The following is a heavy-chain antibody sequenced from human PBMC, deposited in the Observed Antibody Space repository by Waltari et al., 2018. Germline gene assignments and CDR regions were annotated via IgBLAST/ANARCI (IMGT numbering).Heavy chain of an antibody. CDR1: GYSIGSGSY. Sequence: QVQLQESGPGLVKPSETLSLTCTVSGYSIGSGSYWGWIRQSPGKGLEWIGGFHHGGTTHYSSSLQSRVNISKDVSRNQYTLRLSSVTAADTAMYYCARLSYYGSGYYNDAFDIWGQGTMVTVSS. V-gene: IGHV4-38-2*02. CDR3: ARLSYYGSGYYNDAFDI. J-gene: IGHJ3*02. D-gene: IGHD3-10*01. CDR2: FHHGGTT.